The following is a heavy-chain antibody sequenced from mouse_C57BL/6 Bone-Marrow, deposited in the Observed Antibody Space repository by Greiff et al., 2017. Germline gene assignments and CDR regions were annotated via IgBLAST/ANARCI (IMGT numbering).Heavy chain of an antibody. J-gene: IGHJ3*01. CDR2: IDPSDSYT. CDR3: ARGGDSNSLFAY. D-gene: IGHD2-5*01. V-gene: IGHV1-50*01. Sequence: QVQLQQPGAELVKPGASVKLSCKASGYTFTSYWMQWVKQRPGQGLEWIGEIDPSDSYTNYNQKFKGKATLTVDTSSSTAYMQLSSLTSEDSAVYYCARGGDSNSLFAYWGQGTLVTVSA. CDR1: GYTFTSYW.